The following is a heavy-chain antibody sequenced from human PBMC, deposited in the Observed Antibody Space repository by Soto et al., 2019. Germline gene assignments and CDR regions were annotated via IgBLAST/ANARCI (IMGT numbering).Heavy chain of an antibody. CDR2: ISYDGNNK. V-gene: IGHV3-30*18. D-gene: IGHD1-1*01. CDR1: VFTFSTYG. Sequence: GGSLRLSCAASVFTFSTYGMHWVRQAPGKGLEWVAVISYDGNNKYYADSVKGRFTISRDNSKSTLYLQMSSLRAEDTAVYYCAKSVYNWNDGFFDYWGQGTLVTVSS. CDR3: AKSVYNWNDGFFDY. J-gene: IGHJ4*02.